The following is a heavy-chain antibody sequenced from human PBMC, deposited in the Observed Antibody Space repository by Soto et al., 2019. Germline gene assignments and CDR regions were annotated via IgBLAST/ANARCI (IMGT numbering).Heavy chain of an antibody. CDR1: GFTFSSYW. CDR2: INSDGSST. J-gene: IGHJ6*02. D-gene: IGHD1-26*01. Sequence: GSLRLSCAASGFTFSSYWMHWVRQAPGKGLVWVSRINSDGSSTSYADSVKGRFTISRDNVKNTLYLQMNSLRAEDTAVYYCARGGSYVFSYYGMDVWGQGTTVTVSS. V-gene: IGHV3-74*01. CDR3: ARGGSYVFSYYGMDV.